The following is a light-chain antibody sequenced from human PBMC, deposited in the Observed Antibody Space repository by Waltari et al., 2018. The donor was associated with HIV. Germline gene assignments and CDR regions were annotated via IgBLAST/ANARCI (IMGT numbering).Light chain of an antibody. Sequence: SSELTQPPSVSVSPGQTVRITCSGDALPTQYTSWYQHKPGQPPVLVMYKDTQRSSGTPERFSGSSSGTTVTLTITAVRAEDEAYYYCQSGDNKLTSVFFGGGTRLTVL. CDR2: KDT. CDR1: ALPTQY. V-gene: IGLV3-25*03. CDR3: QSGDNKLTSVF. J-gene: IGLJ2*01.